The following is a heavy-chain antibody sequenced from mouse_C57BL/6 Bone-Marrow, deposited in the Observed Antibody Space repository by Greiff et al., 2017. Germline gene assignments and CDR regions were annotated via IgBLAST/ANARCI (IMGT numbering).Heavy chain of an antibody. CDR3: ARFGYHWYFDV. D-gene: IGHD2-2*01. CDR1: GYAFTNYL. J-gene: IGHJ1*03. Sequence: VKLMESGAELVRPGTSVKVSCKASGYAFTNYLIEWVKQRPGQGLEWIGVINPGSGGTNYNEKFKGKATLTADKSSSTAYMQLSSLTSEDSAVYVCARFGYHWYFDVWGTGTTVTVSS. CDR2: INPGSGGT. V-gene: IGHV1-54*01.